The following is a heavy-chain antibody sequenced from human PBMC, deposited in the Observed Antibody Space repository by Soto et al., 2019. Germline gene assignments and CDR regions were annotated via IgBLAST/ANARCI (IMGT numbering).Heavy chain of an antibody. CDR1: GFTFDDYA. Sequence: PGGSLRLPCAASGFTFDDYAMHWVRQAPGKGLEWVSGISWNSGSIGYADSVKGRFTISRDNAKNSLYLQMNSLRAEDTALYYCAKDIQARASGPVFDYWGQGTLVTVSS. D-gene: IGHD6-19*01. J-gene: IGHJ4*02. CDR2: ISWNSGSI. CDR3: AKDIQARASGPVFDY. V-gene: IGHV3-9*01.